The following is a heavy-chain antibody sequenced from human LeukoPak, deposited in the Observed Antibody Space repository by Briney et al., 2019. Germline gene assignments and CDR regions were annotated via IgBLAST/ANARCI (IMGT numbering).Heavy chain of an antibody. V-gene: IGHV4-59*01. CDR1: GGSISSYY. CDR3: AIGYSYGFDY. CDR2: IYYSGST. J-gene: IGHJ4*02. Sequence: SETLSLTRTASGGSISSYYWSWIRQPPGKGLEWIGYIYYSGSTNYNPSLKSRVTISVDTSKNQFSLKLSSVTAADTAVYYCAIGYSYGFDYWGQGTLVTVSS. D-gene: IGHD5-18*01.